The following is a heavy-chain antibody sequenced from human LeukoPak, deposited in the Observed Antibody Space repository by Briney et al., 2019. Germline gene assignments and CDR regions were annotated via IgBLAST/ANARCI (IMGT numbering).Heavy chain of an antibody. CDR1: RYTFTGYY. Sequence: GASVKVSCKASRYTFTGYYMHWVRQAPGQGLEWMGWINPNSGGTNYAQKFQGRVTMTRDTSISTAYMELSRLRSDDTAVYYCARGRWFGELWDYYGMDVWGQGTTVTVSS. CDR3: ARGRWFGELWDYYGMDV. J-gene: IGHJ6*02. CDR2: INPNSGGT. V-gene: IGHV1-2*02. D-gene: IGHD3-10*01.